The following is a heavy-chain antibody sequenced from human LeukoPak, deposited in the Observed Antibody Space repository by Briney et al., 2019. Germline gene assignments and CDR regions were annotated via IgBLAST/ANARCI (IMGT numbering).Heavy chain of an antibody. CDR2: IIPIFGTA. Sequence: ASVKVSCKASGGTFNSYAISWVRQAPGQGLEWMGGIIPIFGTANYAQKFQGRVTITADESTSTAYMELSSLRSEDTAVYYCARGGMITFGGVIVEYYFDYWGQGTLVTVSS. CDR3: ARGGMITFGGVIVEYYFDY. V-gene: IGHV1-69*13. J-gene: IGHJ4*02. D-gene: IGHD3-16*02. CDR1: GGTFNSYA.